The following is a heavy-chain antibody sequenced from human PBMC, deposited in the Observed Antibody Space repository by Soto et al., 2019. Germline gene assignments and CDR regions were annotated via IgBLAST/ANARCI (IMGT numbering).Heavy chain of an antibody. Sequence: ASVKVSCKASVYTFTGYYIHWVRQAPGQGLEWMGWINPNSGGTNYAQKFQGWVTMTRDTSISTAYMELSRLRSDDTAVYYCARAYVDTAMVTYDAFDIWGQGTMVTVSS. V-gene: IGHV1-2*04. D-gene: IGHD5-18*01. CDR3: ARAYVDTAMVTYDAFDI. J-gene: IGHJ3*02. CDR1: VYTFTGYY. CDR2: INPNSGGT.